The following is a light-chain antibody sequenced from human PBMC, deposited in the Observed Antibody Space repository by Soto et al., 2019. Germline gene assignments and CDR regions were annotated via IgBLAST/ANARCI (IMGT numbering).Light chain of an antibody. Sequence: EIVLTQSPATLSLSPGERATLSCRASQSVSSYLAWYQQKPGQAPRLLIYDASNRATGIPARFSGSGSGTDFTLTISGLEPEDFAVYYCQHSSNWPPITFGQGTRLEIQ. CDR3: QHSSNWPPIT. J-gene: IGKJ5*01. V-gene: IGKV3-11*01. CDR2: DAS. CDR1: QSVSSY.